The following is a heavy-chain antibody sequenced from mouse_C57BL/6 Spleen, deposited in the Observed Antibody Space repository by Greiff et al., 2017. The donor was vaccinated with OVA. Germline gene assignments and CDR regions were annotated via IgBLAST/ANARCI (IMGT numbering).Heavy chain of an antibody. CDR2: ILPGSGST. D-gene: IGHD3-3*01. CDR1: GYTFTGYW. CDR3: ARRGRWRGAYYAMDY. J-gene: IGHJ4*01. Sequence: QVQLQQSGAELMKPGASVKLSCKATGYTFTGYWIAWVQQRPGHGLEWIGEILPGSGSTNYHEKFKGKATFTADTSSNTDYMQLSSLTTEDSAIYDWARRGRWRGAYYAMDYWGQGTSVTVSS. V-gene: IGHV1-9*01.